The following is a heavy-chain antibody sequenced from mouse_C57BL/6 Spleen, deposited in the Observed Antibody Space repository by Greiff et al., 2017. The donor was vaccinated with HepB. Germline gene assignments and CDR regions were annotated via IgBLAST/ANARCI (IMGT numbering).Heavy chain of an antibody. J-gene: IGHJ2*01. Sequence: VQLQQPGAELVRPGTSVKLSCKASGYTFTSYWMHWVKQRPGQGLEWIGVIDPSDSYTNYNQKFKGKATLTVDTSSSTAYMQLSSLTSEDSAVYYCASYGSSLYYFDYWGQGTTLTVSS. CDR1: GYTFTSYW. CDR2: IDPSDSYT. CDR3: ASYGSSLYYFDY. D-gene: IGHD1-1*01. V-gene: IGHV1-59*01.